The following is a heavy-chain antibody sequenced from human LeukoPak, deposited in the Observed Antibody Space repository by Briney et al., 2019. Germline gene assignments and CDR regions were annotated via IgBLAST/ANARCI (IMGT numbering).Heavy chain of an antibody. CDR2: IYYSGST. V-gene: IGHV4-39*07. CDR3: ARAAWAGSLSFDY. D-gene: IGHD6-19*01. Sequence: PSETLSLTCTVSGGSISSSSYYWGWIRQPPGKGLEWIGSIYYSGSTYYNPSLKSRVTISVDTSKNQFSLKLSSVTAADTAVYYCARAAWAGSLSFDYWGQGTLVTVSS. CDR1: GGSISSSSYY. J-gene: IGHJ4*02.